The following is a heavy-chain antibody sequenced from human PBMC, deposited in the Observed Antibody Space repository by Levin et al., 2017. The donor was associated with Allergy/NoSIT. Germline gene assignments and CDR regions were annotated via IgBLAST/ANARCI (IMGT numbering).Heavy chain of an antibody. CDR1: GFTFRDSA. Sequence: PGESLKISCAASGFTFRDSAMYWVREASGKGLEWVGHIRSRPNNFATVYAASVRGRFTISRDDSENTSYLHMNSLKTDDTAVYYCTRPTHAGSCFGDWGQGTLVTVSS. CDR2: IRSRPNNFAT. V-gene: IGHV3-73*01. CDR3: TRPTHAGSCFGD. D-gene: IGHD2-15*01. J-gene: IGHJ4*02.